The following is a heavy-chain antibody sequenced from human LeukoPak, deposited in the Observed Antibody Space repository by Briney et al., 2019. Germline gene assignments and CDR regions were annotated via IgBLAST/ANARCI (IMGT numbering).Heavy chain of an antibody. CDR3: ARQHTATLNQKYYFDY. CDR2: IFYSGST. V-gene: IGHV4-39*01. J-gene: IGHJ4*02. Sequence: SETLSLTCTLSGGSISSIIYYWGWIRQPPGKGLEWIGNIFYSGSTYYNPSLKSRATISVDTSKNQFSLKLSSVTAADTAVYYCARQHTATLNQKYYFDYWGQGTLVTVSS. CDR1: GGSISSIIYY. D-gene: IGHD5-18*01.